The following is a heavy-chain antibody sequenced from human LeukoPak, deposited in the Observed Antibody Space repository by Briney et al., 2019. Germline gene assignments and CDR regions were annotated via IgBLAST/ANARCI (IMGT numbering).Heavy chain of an antibody. CDR3: ARGRRSRFDP. J-gene: IGHJ5*02. V-gene: IGHV4-34*01. Sequence: SETLSLTCAVYGGSFSGYYWSWIRQPPVKGLEWIGEINHSGSTNYNPSLKSRVTISVDTSKNQFSLKLSSVTAADTAVYYCARGRRSRFDPWGQGTLVTVS. CDR2: INHSGST. D-gene: IGHD1-26*01. CDR1: GGSFSGYY.